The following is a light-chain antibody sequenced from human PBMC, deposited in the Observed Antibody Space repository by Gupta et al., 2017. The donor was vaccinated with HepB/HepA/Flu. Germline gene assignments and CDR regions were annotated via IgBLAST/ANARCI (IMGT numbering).Light chain of an antibody. J-gene: IGKJ2*01. CDR2: DAT. Sequence: EVVLTQSPATLSLPPGARAILSCRASQRVTSNLAWFQQKPGQAPRLLIYDATNRATGIPARFSGSGSGTDFTLTISSLEPEDFAVYYCEQGSNWPHTFGQGTKLEIK. V-gene: IGKV3-11*01. CDR3: EQGSNWPHT. CDR1: QRVTSN.